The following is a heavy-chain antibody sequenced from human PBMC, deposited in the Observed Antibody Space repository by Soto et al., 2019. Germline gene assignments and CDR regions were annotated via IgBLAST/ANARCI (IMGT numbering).Heavy chain of an antibody. J-gene: IGHJ6*03. V-gene: IGHV1-18*01. Sequence: ASVKVSCKASGYTFTSYGISWVRQAPGQGLEWMGWISAYNGNTNYAQKFQGRVTITTDTSTSTAYMELSSLRSEDTAVYYCARGVAVAGTYYYYYYMDVWGKGTTVTVSS. D-gene: IGHD6-19*01. CDR1: GYTFTSYG. CDR3: ARGVAVAGTYYYYYYMDV. CDR2: ISAYNGNT.